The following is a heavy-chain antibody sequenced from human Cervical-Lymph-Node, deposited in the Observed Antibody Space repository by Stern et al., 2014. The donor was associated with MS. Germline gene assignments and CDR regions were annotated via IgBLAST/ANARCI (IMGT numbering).Heavy chain of an antibody. Sequence: QLQLQESGPGLVKPSGTLSLTCAVSGGSVSSSNWWSWVRQPPGKGLEWIGEIYHSGSTNYNPYLKSRVTISVDKSKNQFSLKLRSVTAADTAVYYCAREQVVHSGSTIMDYWGQGTLVTVSS. V-gene: IGHV4-4*02. CDR3: AREQVVHSGSTIMDY. CDR2: IYHSGST. D-gene: IGHD5/OR15-5a*01. J-gene: IGHJ4*02. CDR1: GGSVSSSNW.